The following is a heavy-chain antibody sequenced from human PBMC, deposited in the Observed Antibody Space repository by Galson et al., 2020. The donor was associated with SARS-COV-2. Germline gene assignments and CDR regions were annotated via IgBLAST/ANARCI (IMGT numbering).Heavy chain of an antibody. J-gene: IGHJ4*02. CDR2: IYPGDSDT. V-gene: IGHV5-51*01. D-gene: IGHD2-21*01. CDR3: ARRPAYCGGDCYSFDY. CDR1: GYSFTSYW. Sequence: GESLKISCKGSGYSFTSYWIGWVRQMPGKGLEWMGIIYPGDSDTRYSPSFQGQVTIPPDKSISTAYLQWSSLKASDTAMYYCARRPAYCGGDCYSFDYWGQGTLVTVSS.